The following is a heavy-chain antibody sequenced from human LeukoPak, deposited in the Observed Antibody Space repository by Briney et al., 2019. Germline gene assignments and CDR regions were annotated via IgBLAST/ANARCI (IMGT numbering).Heavy chain of an antibody. Sequence: GGSLRLSCAASGFTVSSDYMSWVRQAPGKGLEWVSVIYSGGSTYYADSVEGRFTISRDKSKNTVYLQMNSLRVEDTAVYYCAREYYYDSSGYYIYYTDYWGQGTLVTVSS. CDR1: GFTVSSDY. J-gene: IGHJ4*02. D-gene: IGHD3-22*01. CDR3: AREYYYDSSGYYIYYTDY. V-gene: IGHV3-66*01. CDR2: IYSGGST.